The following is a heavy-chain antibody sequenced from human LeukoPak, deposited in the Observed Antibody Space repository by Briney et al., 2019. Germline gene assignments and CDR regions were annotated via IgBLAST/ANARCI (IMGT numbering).Heavy chain of an antibody. CDR2: ISFDGTNK. Sequence: GSLRLSCAASGFTFSNYAMHWVRQAPGKGLEWVAVISFDGTNKYYADSVKGRLTTSRDNSENTLHLQMNSLRAEDTAVYFCAREVAVSGTENGAFNVWGPGTTVTVSS. CDR1: GFTFSNYA. J-gene: IGHJ6*02. D-gene: IGHD6-19*01. V-gene: IGHV3-30-3*01. CDR3: AREVAVSGTENGAFNV.